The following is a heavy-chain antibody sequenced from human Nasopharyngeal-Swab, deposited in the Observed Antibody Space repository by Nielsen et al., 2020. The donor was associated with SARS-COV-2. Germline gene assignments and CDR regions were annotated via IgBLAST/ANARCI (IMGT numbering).Heavy chain of an antibody. CDR2: ISGSGGST. Sequence: GESLKISCAASGFTFSSYAMSWVRQAPGEGVEWVSAISGSGGSTYYADSVKGRFTISRDNSKNTLYLQMNSLRAEDTAVYYCAKTLSDYGDYVDAFDIWGQGTMVTVSS. D-gene: IGHD4-17*01. CDR3: AKTLSDYGDYVDAFDI. CDR1: GFTFSSYA. J-gene: IGHJ3*02. V-gene: IGHV3-23*01.